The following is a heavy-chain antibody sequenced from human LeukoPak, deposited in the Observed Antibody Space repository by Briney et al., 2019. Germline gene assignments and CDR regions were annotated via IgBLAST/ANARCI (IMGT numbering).Heavy chain of an antibody. CDR1: GGSISSGDYY. D-gene: IGHD5-18*01. CDR2: IFYIGNT. Sequence: PSETLSLTCTVSGGSISSGDYYWSWIRQPPGKGLEWIGYIFYIGNTYYNPSLKSRLTISVDTSKNQFSLKLSSVTAADTAVYYCARLILGYSYDIDSYYYYMDVWGKGTTVTVSS. CDR3: ARLILGYSYDIDSYYYYMDV. J-gene: IGHJ6*03. V-gene: IGHV4-30-4*01.